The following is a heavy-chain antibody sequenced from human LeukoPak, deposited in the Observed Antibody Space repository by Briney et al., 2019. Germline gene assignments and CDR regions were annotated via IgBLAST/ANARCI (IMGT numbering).Heavy chain of an antibody. CDR2: FYHGGST. CDR1: GYSISAISN. D-gene: IGHD3-22*01. V-gene: IGHV4-38-2*02. J-gene: IGHJ1*01. Sequence: SETLSLTCTVSGYSISAISNWGWIRQSPGKGLEWIGSFYHGGSTYYNPSLRSRVTISVDTSKNQFSLKLSSVTAADTAVYFCASPRGDDSGGYYTWYFHHWGQGILVTVSS. CDR3: ASPRGDDSGGYYTWYFHH.